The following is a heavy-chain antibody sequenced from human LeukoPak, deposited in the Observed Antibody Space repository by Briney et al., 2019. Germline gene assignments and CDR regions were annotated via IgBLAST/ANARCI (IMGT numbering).Heavy chain of an antibody. D-gene: IGHD1-26*01. CDR2: INPSGGST. CDR3: AGELRVSDYYYGMDV. Sequence: ASVKVSCKASGYTFTSYYMHWVRQAPGQGLEWMGIINPSGGSTSYAQKFQGRVTTTRDTSTSTVYMELSSLRSEDTAVYYCAGELRVSDYYYGMDVWGQGTTVTVSS. J-gene: IGHJ6*02. V-gene: IGHV1-46*01. CDR1: GYTFTSYY.